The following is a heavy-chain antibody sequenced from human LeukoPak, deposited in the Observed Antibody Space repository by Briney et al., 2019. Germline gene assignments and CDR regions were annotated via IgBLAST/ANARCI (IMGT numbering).Heavy chain of an antibody. CDR3: ARGLAYCCGDCYTYFDY. Sequence: GGSLGLSCAASGFTFSSYSMNWVRQAPGKGLEWVSSISSSSSYIYYADSVKGRFTISRDNAKNSLYLQMNSLRAEDTAVYYCARGLAYCCGDCYTYFDYWGQGTLVTVSS. D-gene: IGHD2-21*01. CDR1: GFTFSSYS. J-gene: IGHJ4*02. CDR2: ISSSSSYI. V-gene: IGHV3-21*01.